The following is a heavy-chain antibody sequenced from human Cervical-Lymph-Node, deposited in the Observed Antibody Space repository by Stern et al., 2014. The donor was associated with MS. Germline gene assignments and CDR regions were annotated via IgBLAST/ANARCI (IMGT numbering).Heavy chain of an antibody. V-gene: IGHV1-69*01. CDR2: ISPSFGQA. CDR3: ARNVWDTTLCH. CDR1: GGTLRSYV. J-gene: IGHJ4*02. D-gene: IGHD5-18*01. Sequence: QLVESGAEVKKSGSSVKVSCKASGGTLRSYVITWARQASGQGPEWMGEISPSFGQATYAQQFQGRVTITAYEYTITVYMELSSLRSEDTAVYYCARNVWDTTLCHWGQGSQVIVSS.